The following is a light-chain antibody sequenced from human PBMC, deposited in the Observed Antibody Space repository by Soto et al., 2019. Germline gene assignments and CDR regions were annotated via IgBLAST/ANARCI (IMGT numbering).Light chain of an antibody. CDR1: QSLAYIDGNTY. CDR3: MQGTHWPPYT. CDR2: QVS. V-gene: IGKV2-30*01. J-gene: IGKJ2*01. Sequence: DVVMTQSPLSLPVTLGQPASISCRSSQSLAYIDGNTYLNWFHQRPGQSPRRLIYQVSNRDSGVTDRFSGSGSGSDFTLKISRVEAADVGVYYCMQGTHWPPYTFGQGTKLEIK.